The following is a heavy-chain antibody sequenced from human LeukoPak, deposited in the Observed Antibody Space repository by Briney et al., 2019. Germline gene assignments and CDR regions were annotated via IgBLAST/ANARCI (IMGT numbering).Heavy chain of an antibody. J-gene: IGHJ4*02. D-gene: IGHD5-18*01. CDR1: GGSISSSNYY. CDR2: IYYSGRT. Sequence: SETLSLTCTVSGGSISSSNYYWGWIRQPPGKGLEWIGSIYYSGRTHYNPSLKSRVTISVDTSKNQFSLKLSSVTAADTAVYYCARGVIQPWLGGYFDDWGQGTLVTVSS. V-gene: IGHV4-39*07. CDR3: ARGVIQPWLGGYFDD.